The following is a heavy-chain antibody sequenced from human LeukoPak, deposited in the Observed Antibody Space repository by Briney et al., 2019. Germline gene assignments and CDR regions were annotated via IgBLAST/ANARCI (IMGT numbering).Heavy chain of an antibody. Sequence: PGGSLRLSCVASAFNFGDRWMSWVRQAPGKGPEWLTNINPDGSGTYYVDSVKGRFTISRDNAKNSLYLQMNSLRAEDTAVYYCARDSAGFDYWGQGALVVVFS. V-gene: IGHV3-7*01. D-gene: IGHD3-10*01. J-gene: IGHJ4*02. CDR2: INPDGSGT. CDR3: ARDSAGFDY. CDR1: AFNFGDRW.